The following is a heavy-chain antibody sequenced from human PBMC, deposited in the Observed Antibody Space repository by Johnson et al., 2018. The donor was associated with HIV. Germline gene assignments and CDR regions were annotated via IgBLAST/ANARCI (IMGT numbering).Heavy chain of an antibody. CDR3: ARGSITIFGGLDAFDI. CDR1: SSYW. J-gene: IGHJ3*02. D-gene: IGHD3-3*01. V-gene: IGHV3-48*04. CDR2: ISSSGSTI. Sequence: SSYWMSWVRQAPGQGLEWVSYISSSGSTIYYADSVKGRFTISRDNAKNSLYLQMNSLRAEDTAVYYCARGSITIFGGLDAFDIWGQGTMVTVSS.